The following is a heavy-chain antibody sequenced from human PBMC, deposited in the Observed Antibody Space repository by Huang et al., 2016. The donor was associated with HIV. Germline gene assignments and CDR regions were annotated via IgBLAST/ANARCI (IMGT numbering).Heavy chain of an antibody. V-gene: IGHV1-3*01. CDR2: INCGNGDT. J-gene: IGHJ4*02. D-gene: IGHD3-3*01. Sequence: QVQLVQSGAEVKKPGTSVKVSCRTSGYTFSSHALHWLRQAPGQRPEWMGWINCGNGDTKYSQKFQCRVTITSDTSAKIGYMELNRLLSEDTAVYYCARDPLDIRRHFDFWGQGSLVTVSS. CDR3: ARDPLDIRRHFDF. CDR1: GYTFSSHA.